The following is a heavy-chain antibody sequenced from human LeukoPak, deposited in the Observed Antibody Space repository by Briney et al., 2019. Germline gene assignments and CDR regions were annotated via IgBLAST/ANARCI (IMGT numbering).Heavy chain of an antibody. CDR3: ARVHYSALDY. Sequence: SETLSLTCTVSGGSISSYYWSWIRQPPGKGLEWVGYIYYSGSTNYNPSLKSRVTISVDTSKNQFSLKLSSVTAADTAVYYCARVHYSALDYWGQGTLVTVSS. CDR2: IYYSGST. CDR1: GGSISSYY. J-gene: IGHJ4*02. V-gene: IGHV4-59*01. D-gene: IGHD4-11*01.